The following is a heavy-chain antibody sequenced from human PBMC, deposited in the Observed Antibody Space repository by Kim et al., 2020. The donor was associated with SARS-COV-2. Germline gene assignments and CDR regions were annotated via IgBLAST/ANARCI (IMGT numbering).Heavy chain of an antibody. J-gene: IGHJ4*02. Sequence: GGSLRLSCAASGFTFSSYSMNWVRQAPGKGLEWVSSISSSSSYIYYADSVKGRFTISRDNAKNSLYLQMNSLRAEDTAVYYCASICGAVAGSFDYWGQGTLVTVSS. CDR2: ISSSSSYI. V-gene: IGHV3-21*01. CDR3: ASICGAVAGSFDY. D-gene: IGHD6-19*01. CDR1: GFTFSSYS.